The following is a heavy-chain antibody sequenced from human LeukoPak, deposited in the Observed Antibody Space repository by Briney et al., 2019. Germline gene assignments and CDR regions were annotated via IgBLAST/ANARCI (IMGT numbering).Heavy chain of an antibody. CDR3: AREDDHNTNDC. V-gene: IGHV3-7*01. Sequence: PGGFLRLSCVTSGFTFRGYWMSWFRQAPGKGLEWVGNIQPDGSGAFYVDAMRGRFTISRDNAQNSLYLQINSLRAEDTAVYYCAREDDHNTNDCWGQGTLVTVSS. CDR2: IQPDGSGA. J-gene: IGHJ4*02. D-gene: IGHD5-24*01. CDR1: GFTFRGYW.